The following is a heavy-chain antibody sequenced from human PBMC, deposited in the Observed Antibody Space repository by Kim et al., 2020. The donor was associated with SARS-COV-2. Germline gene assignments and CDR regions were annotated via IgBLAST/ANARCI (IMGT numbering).Heavy chain of an antibody. Sequence: SETLSLTCTVSGGSVSSGSYYWSWIRQPPGKGLEWIGYIYYSRSTNYNPSLKSRVTISVDTSKNQFSLKLSSVTAADTAVYYCAIVRNDRYYFDYWGQGTLVTVSS. V-gene: IGHV4-61*01. CDR2: IYYSRST. J-gene: IGHJ4*02. CDR1: GGSVSSGSYY. CDR3: AIVRNDRYYFDY. D-gene: IGHD1-1*01.